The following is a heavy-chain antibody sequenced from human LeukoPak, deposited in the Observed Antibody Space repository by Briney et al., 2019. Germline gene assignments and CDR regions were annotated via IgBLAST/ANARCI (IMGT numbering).Heavy chain of an antibody. Sequence: GASVKVSCKASGYTFATSSITWVRQAPGQRLEWMGWISPNSGNTYYVQKLQGRVTMTTDTSTSTAYMELRSLRSDDTAVYYCARDLGGYFGYCRSTSCYVAGDYWGQGTLVTVSS. CDR1: GYTFATSS. V-gene: IGHV1-18*01. CDR2: ISPNSGNT. CDR3: ARDLGGYFGYCRSTSCYVAGDY. J-gene: IGHJ4*02. D-gene: IGHD2-2*01.